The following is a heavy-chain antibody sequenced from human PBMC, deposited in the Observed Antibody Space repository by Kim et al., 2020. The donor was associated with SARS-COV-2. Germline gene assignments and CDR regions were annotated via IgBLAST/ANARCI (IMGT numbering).Heavy chain of an antibody. CDR3: ARDESGYSGYDYYYYGMDV. V-gene: IGHV3-21*01. CDR1: GFTFSSYS. D-gene: IGHD5-12*01. Sequence: GGSLRLSCAASGFTFSSYSMNWVRQAPGKGLEWVSSISSSSSYIYYADSVKGRFTISRDNAKNSLYLQMNSLRAEDTAVYYCARDESGYSGYDYYYYGMDVWGQGTTVTVSS. J-gene: IGHJ6*02. CDR2: ISSSSSYI.